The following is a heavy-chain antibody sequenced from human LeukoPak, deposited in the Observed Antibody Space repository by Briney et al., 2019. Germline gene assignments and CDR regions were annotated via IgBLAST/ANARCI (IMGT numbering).Heavy chain of an antibody. J-gene: IGHJ5*02. CDR3: ARGLYFDCLLRRYNCFDP. Sequence: GASVNVSCKASGYTFTIYDINWVRQATGQGLEWMGWMNPKSGNTGYTQKFQGRVTMTRNTAISTAYMDLSSLRSEDTAVYYCARGLYFDCLLRRYNCFDPWGQGTLVTVSS. CDR2: MNPKSGNT. CDR1: GYTFTIYD. D-gene: IGHD3-9*01. V-gene: IGHV1-8*01.